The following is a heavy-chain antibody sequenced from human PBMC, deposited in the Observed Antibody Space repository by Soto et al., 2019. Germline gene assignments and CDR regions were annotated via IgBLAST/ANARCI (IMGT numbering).Heavy chain of an antibody. CDR2: ISSSSSTI. CDR1: GFTFSSYS. J-gene: IGHJ4*02. CDR3: ARDKRHSSTYYFDY. Sequence: PGGSLRLSCAASGFTFSSYSMNWVRQAPGKGLEWVSYISSSSSTIYYADSVKGRFTISRDNAKNSLYLQMNSLRDEDTAVYYCARDKRHSSTYYFDYWGQGTLVTVSS. D-gene: IGHD6-13*01. V-gene: IGHV3-48*02.